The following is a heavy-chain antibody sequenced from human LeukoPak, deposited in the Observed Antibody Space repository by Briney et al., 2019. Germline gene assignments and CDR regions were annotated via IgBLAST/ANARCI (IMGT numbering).Heavy chain of an antibody. CDR2: FDPESGET. D-gene: IGHD3-10*01. CDR3: ASLLCYGDLIDHFGMDV. V-gene: IGHV1-24*01. CDR1: GRSLTELS. Sequence: ASVKVSCKVSGRSLTELSMHWVRQAPGKGLERLGGFDPESGETVYAQKFQARFTMTEGAPTDTVYMELSSLTLEDTAVYYCASLLCYGDLIDHFGMDVWGKGTTVIVSS. J-gene: IGHJ6*04.